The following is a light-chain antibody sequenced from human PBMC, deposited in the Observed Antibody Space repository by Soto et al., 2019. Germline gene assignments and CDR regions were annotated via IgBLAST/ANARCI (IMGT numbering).Light chain of an antibody. CDR1: SSDFNNYNR. CDR2: EVN. V-gene: IGLV2-18*02. Sequence: QSALTQPPSVSGSPGQSVTISCTGTSSDFNNYNRVSWYQRPPGTGPKLIIFEVNNRPSGVPDRFSGSKSGNTASLTISGLQAEDEADYYCSSFTGASTIFGTGTKVTVL. J-gene: IGLJ1*01. CDR3: SSFTGASTI.